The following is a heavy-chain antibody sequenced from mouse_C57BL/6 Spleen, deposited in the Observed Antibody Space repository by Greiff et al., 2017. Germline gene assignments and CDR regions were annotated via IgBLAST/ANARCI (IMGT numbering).Heavy chain of an antibody. V-gene: IGHV1-61*01. CDR3: ARCDYDGYYAMDY. D-gene: IGHD2-4*01. J-gene: IGHJ4*01. CDR2: IYPSDSET. CDR1: GYTFTSYW. Sequence: VQLQQPGAELVRPGSSVKLSCKASGYTFTSYWMDWVKQRPGQGLEWIGNIYPSDSETHYNQKFKDKATLTVDKSSSTAYMQLSSLTSEDSAVYYCARCDYDGYYAMDYWCQGTSVTVSS.